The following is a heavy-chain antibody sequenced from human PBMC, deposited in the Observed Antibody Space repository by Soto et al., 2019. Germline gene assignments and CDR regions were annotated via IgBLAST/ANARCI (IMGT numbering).Heavy chain of an antibody. V-gene: IGHV4-59*01. CDR1: GCSISSNY. Sequence: PSETLSLTCTFSGCSISSNYWTLIRQPPGKGLEWIGYIYHSGSTNYNPSLLSRVTIPIDTSKNQFSLKLTSVTAADTAIYYCVREYYDVLTGYSTFDYWGQGTLVTVSS. D-gene: IGHD3-9*01. CDR2: IYHSGST. CDR3: VREYYDVLTGYSTFDY. J-gene: IGHJ4*02.